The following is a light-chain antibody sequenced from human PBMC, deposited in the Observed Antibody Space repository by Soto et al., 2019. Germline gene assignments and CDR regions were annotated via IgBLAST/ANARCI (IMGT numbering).Light chain of an antibody. V-gene: IGKV3-11*01. CDR1: QSVSSY. J-gene: IGKJ5*01. CDR3: QQRSNWPSIT. Sequence: EIVLTQSPATLSLSPGERATLSCRASQSVSSYLAWYQQQPGQAPRLLIYDASNSATGIPARFSGSGSGTDFTLTISSLEPEDFAVYYCQQRSNWPSITFGQGTRLEIK. CDR2: DAS.